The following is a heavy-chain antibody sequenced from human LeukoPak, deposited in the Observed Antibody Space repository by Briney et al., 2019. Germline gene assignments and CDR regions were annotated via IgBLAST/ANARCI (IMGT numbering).Heavy chain of an antibody. Sequence: SETLSLTCAVYGGSFSAYYWSWIRQPPGKGLEWIGEINHSGRTNYNASLKSRVTISVDTSKNQFSLKMSYVTAADTAVYDCARSPRYSGYDYGSDYWGRGILVTVSS. V-gene: IGHV4-34*01. CDR2: INHSGRT. CDR3: ARSPRYSGYDYGSDY. CDR1: GGSFSAYY. D-gene: IGHD5-12*01. J-gene: IGHJ4*02.